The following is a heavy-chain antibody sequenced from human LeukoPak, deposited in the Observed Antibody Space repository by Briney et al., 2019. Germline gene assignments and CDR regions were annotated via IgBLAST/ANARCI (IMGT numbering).Heavy chain of an antibody. CDR3: ATDSLGDYDHSGYYDK. Sequence: PGGSLTLACAAYGFTFSDYYMSWLRQAPGKGMGWVAYICDSVRTVYYADSVKGRLTISRENAKNSSYLQMKNLRTKDTAVNYGATDSLGDYDHSGYYDKWGPGNLVTASS. V-gene: IGHV3-11*01. CDR2: ICDSVRTV. D-gene: IGHD3-22*01. CDR1: GFTFSDYY. J-gene: IGHJ4*02.